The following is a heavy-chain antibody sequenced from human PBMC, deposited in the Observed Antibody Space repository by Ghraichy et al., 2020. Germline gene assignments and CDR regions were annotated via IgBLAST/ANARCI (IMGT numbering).Heavy chain of an antibody. Sequence: SETLSLTCTVSGGSISSYYWSWIRQPPGKGLEWIGYISTSGVTNYNPSLRSRVTISVDTSTNQFSLKLRSVTAADTAVYYCASLGGTYDYWGQGTLVTVSA. CDR2: ISTSGVT. V-gene: IGHV4-59*01. D-gene: IGHD3-16*01. CDR3: ASLGGTYDY. J-gene: IGHJ4*02. CDR1: GGSISSYY.